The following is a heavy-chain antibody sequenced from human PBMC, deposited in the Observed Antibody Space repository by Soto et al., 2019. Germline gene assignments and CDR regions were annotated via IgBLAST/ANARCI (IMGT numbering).Heavy chain of an antibody. Sequence: VALPCTVSGGSISSYYWSWIRQPAGKGLEWIGRIYTSGSTNYNPSLKSRVTMSVDTSKNQFSLKLSSVTAADTAVYYCARDLEYSSYSNWFDPWGQGTLVTVSS. D-gene: IGHD6-6*01. CDR1: GGSISSYY. CDR3: ARDLEYSSYSNWFDP. J-gene: IGHJ5*02. CDR2: IYTSGST. V-gene: IGHV4-4*07.